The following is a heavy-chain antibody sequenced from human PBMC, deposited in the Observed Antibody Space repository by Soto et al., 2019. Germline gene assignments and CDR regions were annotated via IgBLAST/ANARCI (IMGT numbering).Heavy chain of an antibody. CDR3: ARGKSQDCWTGSSRGMDV. V-gene: IGHV1-8*01. CDR1: GYTFTNYD. Sequence: QVQLVQSGAEVKKPGASVKVSCKASGYTFTNYDITWVRQSTGQGLEWMGWMNPYSGNTGYAQKFQGQVTLTRNTTITTASMELSSLRSEDTAVYYCARGKSQDCWTGSSRGMDVWGQGTTVTVSS. D-gene: IGHD3-3*01. CDR2: MNPYSGNT. J-gene: IGHJ6*02.